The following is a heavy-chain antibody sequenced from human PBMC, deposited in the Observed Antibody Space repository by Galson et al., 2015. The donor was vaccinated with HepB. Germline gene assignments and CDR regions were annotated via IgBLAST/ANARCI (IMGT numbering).Heavy chain of an antibody. CDR1: GFTFSSYW. V-gene: IGHV3-74*01. J-gene: IGHJ4*02. CDR2: INSDASSA. CDR3: AREIPAAISVYYFDY. D-gene: IGHD2-2*02. Sequence: SLRLSCAASGFTFSSYWMHWVRQAPGKGLVWVSRINSDASSASYADSVKGRFTISRDNAKNTLYLQMNSLRAEDTAVYYCAREIPAAISVYYFDYWGQGALVTVSS.